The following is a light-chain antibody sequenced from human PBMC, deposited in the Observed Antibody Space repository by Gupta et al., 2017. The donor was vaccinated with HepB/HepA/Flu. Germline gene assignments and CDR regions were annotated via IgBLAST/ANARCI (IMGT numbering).Light chain of an antibody. V-gene: IGLV1-36*01. Sequence: QSVLTQPPSVSEAPRQRVTISCSGSSSNIGNNAVTWYQQLPGKAPKLLIYYDDLRPSGVSDRFSGSKSGTSASLAISGLQSEDEADYYCAAWDDSLNVVVFGGGTKLTVL. CDR2: YDD. J-gene: IGLJ2*01. CDR3: AAWDDSLNVVV. CDR1: SSNIGNNA.